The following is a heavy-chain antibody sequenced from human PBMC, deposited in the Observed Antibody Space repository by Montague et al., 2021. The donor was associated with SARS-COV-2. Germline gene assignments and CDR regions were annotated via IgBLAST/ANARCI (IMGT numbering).Heavy chain of an antibody. CDR2: NYYSGST. J-gene: IGHJ4*02. CDR3: ARDVGWYSSSWFDY. CDR1: GGSISSGGYY. D-gene: IGHD6-13*01. Sequence: TLSLTCTVSGGSISSGGYYWSWIRQHPGKGLEWIGYNYYSGSTYYNPSLKCRVTISVDTSKNQFSLKLSSVTAADTAVYYCARDVGWYSSSWFDYWGQGTLVTVSS. V-gene: IGHV4-31*03.